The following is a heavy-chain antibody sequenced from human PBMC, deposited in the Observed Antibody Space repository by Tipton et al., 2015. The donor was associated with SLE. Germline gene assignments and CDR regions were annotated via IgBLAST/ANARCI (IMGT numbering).Heavy chain of an antibody. D-gene: IGHD6-6*01. CDR2: ISGSGGST. J-gene: IGHJ4*02. CDR1: GFTVSSNY. Sequence: SLRLSCAASGFTVSSNYMSWVRQAPGKGLEWVSAISGSGGSTYYADSVKGRFTISRDNSENTLYLQMNSLRAEDTAVYYCAIEASLAARHWGQGTLVTVSS. V-gene: IGHV3-23*01. CDR3: AIEASLAARH.